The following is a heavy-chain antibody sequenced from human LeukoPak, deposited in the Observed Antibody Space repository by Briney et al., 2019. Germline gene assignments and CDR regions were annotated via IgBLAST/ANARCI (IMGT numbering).Heavy chain of an antibody. D-gene: IGHD2-2*01. V-gene: IGHV5-51*01. J-gene: IGHJ4*02. CDR1: GYSFTSYW. CDR2: IYPGDSDT. CDR3: ARRHCSSTSCQADY. Sequence: GESLKISCKGSGYSFTSYWISWVRQMPGKGLEGMGIIYPGDSDTRYSPSFQGQVTISADKSISTAYLQWSSLKASDTAMYYCARRHCSSTSCQADYWGQGTLVTVSS.